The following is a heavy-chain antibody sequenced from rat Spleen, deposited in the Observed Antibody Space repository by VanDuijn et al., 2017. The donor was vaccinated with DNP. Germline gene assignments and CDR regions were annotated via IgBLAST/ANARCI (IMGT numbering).Heavy chain of an antibody. V-gene: IGHV5-22*01. J-gene: IGHJ2*01. Sequence: EVQLVESGGGLVQPGRSLKLSCTASGFTFSDYYMAWVRQAPTKGLEWVAYLTYDGGNTYYRDSVKGRFTISRDNAKSTLYLQMNSLRSEDTATYYCTRHYGGYLYYFDYWGQGVMVTVSS. D-gene: IGHD1-11*01. CDR3: TRHYGGYLYYFDY. CDR2: LTYDGGNT. CDR1: GFTFSDYY.